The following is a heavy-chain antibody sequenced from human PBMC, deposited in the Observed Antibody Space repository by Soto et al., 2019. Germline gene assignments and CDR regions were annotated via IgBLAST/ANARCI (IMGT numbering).Heavy chain of an antibody. CDR2: ITSSGGGT. D-gene: IGHD6-13*01. J-gene: IGHJ1*01. V-gene: IGHV3-23*01. CDR3: AKLTAA. Sequence: GGSLRLSCAASGFTFSAYLMSWVRQAPGKGLEWVSSITSSGGGTYYADSVKGRFTVSRDNSKNTVYLQMNSLRDEDTAVYYCAKLTAAWGQESLVTVSS. CDR1: GFTFSAYL.